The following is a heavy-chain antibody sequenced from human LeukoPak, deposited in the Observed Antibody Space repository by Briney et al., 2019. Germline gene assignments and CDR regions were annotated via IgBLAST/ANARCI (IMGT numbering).Heavy chain of an antibody. D-gene: IGHD1-26*01. Sequence: GGSLRLSCAASGFTFSTYAMSWVRQAPGKGLEWVSAISGSGGSTYYADSVKGRVTISRDNSKNTLYLQVNSLRVEDTAVYYCAKDRLGAMMYFDFWGQGTLVTVSS. V-gene: IGHV3-23*01. CDR2: ISGSGGST. CDR3: AKDRLGAMMYFDF. J-gene: IGHJ4*02. CDR1: GFTFSTYA.